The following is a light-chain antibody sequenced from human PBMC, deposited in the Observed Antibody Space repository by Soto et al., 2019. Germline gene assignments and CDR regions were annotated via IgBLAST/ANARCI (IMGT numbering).Light chain of an antibody. CDR1: SSNIGAGYD. CDR2: GNS. CDR3: CSNAVGSTYV. V-gene: IGLV1-40*01. Sequence: QSVLTQPPSVSGAPGQRVTISCTGSSSNIGAGYDVHWYQQRPGTAPKLLIFGNSNRPSGVPDRFSGSKSGTSASLAITGLQAEDEGDYYCCSNAVGSTYVFGTGTKLTVL. J-gene: IGLJ1*01.